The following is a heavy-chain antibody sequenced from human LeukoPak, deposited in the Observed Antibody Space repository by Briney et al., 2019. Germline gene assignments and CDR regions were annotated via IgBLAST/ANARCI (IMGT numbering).Heavy chain of an antibody. CDR2: ISGSGSSI. CDR1: GFTFSRVE. D-gene: IGHD2-2*01. V-gene: IGHV3-48*03. CDR3: ARDMGYCSSSNCYTYYLDY. Sequence: GGSLRLSCVASGFTFSRVEMNWVRQAPGKGLEWVSYISGSGSSIYYADSVKGRFTISRDNAKNALYLQMNSLRGEDTAVYYCARDMGYCSSSNCYTYYLDYWGQGTLVTVSS. J-gene: IGHJ4*02.